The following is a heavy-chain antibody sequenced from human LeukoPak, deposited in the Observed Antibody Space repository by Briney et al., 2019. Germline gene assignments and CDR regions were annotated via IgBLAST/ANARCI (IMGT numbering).Heavy chain of an antibody. V-gene: IGHV3-23*01. CDR2: ISDSGGST. J-gene: IGHJ4*02. D-gene: IGHD3-10*01. CDR1: GFTFSSYS. Sequence: PGGPLRLSCAASGFTFSSYSMNWVRQAPGKGLEWVSGISDSGGSTYYADSVKGRFTISRDNSKNTLYLQMNSLRAEDTAVYYCAKDSSMVRGDYDYFDYWGQGTLGTVSS. CDR3: AKDSSMVRGDYDYFDY.